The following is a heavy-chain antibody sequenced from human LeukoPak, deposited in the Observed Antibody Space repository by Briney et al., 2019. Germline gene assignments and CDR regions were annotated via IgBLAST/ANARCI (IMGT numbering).Heavy chain of an antibody. Sequence: GGSLRLSCAASGFTFSSYEMNWVRQAPGKGLEWVAVISYDGSDKYYADSVKGRFTISRDNSKNTVYLQMNSLRAEDTAVYYCARDWRQIVVVTAIGFDYWGQGTLVTVSS. D-gene: IGHD2-21*02. CDR2: ISYDGSDK. J-gene: IGHJ4*02. V-gene: IGHV3-30*04. CDR3: ARDWRQIVVVTAIGFDY. CDR1: GFTFSSYE.